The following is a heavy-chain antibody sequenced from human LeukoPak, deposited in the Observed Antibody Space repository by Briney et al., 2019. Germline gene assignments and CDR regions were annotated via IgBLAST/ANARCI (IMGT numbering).Heavy chain of an antibody. CDR2: ISGSGGST. CDR3: AKDRDSSGWYRYFDY. J-gene: IGHJ4*02. D-gene: IGHD6-19*01. CDR1: GFTFSSYA. Sequence: PGGSLRLSCAASGFTFSSYAMSWVRQAPGKGLEWVSAISGSGGSTYYADSVKGRFTISRGNSKNTLYLQMNSLRAEDTAVYYCAKDRDSSGWYRYFDYWGRGTLVTVSS. V-gene: IGHV3-23*01.